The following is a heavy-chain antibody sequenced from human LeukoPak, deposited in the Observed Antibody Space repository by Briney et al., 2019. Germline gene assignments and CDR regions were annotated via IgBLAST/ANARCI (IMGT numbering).Heavy chain of an antibody. V-gene: IGHV3-30*03. Sequence: GGSLRLSCAASGFTFSSYGMHWVRQAPGKGLEWVAVISYDGSNKYYADSVKGRFTISRDNSKNTLYLQMNSLRAEDTAVYYCAREGLYDSSGSRGAFDIWGQGTMVTVSS. CDR1: GFTFSSYG. D-gene: IGHD3-22*01. J-gene: IGHJ3*02. CDR3: AREGLYDSSGSRGAFDI. CDR2: ISYDGSNK.